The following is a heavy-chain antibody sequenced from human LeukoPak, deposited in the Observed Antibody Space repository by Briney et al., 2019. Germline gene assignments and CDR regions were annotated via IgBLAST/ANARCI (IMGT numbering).Heavy chain of an antibody. V-gene: IGHV1-2*02. J-gene: IGHJ4*02. CDR1: GYTFTGYY. D-gene: IGHD6-19*01. Sequence: ASVKVSCKASGYTFTGYYMHWVRQAPGQGLEWMGWINPNSGDTNYAQKFQGRVTMTRDTSISTAYMELSRLRSDDTAVYYCARDKSGSSGWYSYFDYWGQGTLVTVSS. CDR2: INPNSGDT. CDR3: ARDKSGSSGWYSYFDY.